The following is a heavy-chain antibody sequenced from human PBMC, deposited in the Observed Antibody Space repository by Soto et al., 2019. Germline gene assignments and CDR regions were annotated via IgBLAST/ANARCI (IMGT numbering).Heavy chain of an antibody. CDR1: GFTFSSYS. J-gene: IGHJ4*02. V-gene: IGHV3-48*02. Sequence: GGSLRLSCAASGFTFSSYSMNWVRQAPGKGLEWVSYISSSSSTIYYADSVKGRFTISRDNAKNSLYLQMNSLRDEDTAVYYCARDANAYGDYDDYFDYWGQGTLVTVSS. CDR3: ARDANAYGDYDDYFDY. CDR2: ISSSSSTI. D-gene: IGHD4-17*01.